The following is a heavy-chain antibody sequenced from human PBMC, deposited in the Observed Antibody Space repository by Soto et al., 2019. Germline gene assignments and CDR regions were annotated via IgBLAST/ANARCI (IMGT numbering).Heavy chain of an antibody. CDR1: GGSITSGGSF. V-gene: IGHV4-31*03. CDR2: IGYSGAT. CDR3: ARGGASSKWFAP. J-gene: IGHJ5*02. Sequence: PSETLSLTCTVSGGSITSGGSFWSWIRQHPGKGPEWIAFIGYSGATSYNPSLASRVTISADTYKSQFSLNLRSVTAADTAVYYCARGGASSKWFAPWGQGTLGTVS. D-gene: IGHD2-15*01.